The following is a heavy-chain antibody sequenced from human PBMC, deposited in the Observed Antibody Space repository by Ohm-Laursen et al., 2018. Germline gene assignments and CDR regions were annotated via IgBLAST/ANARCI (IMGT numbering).Heavy chain of an antibody. CDR1: GITFSDYY. V-gene: IGHV3-11*01. J-gene: IGHJ5*02. D-gene: IGHD5-24*01. Sequence: GSLRLSCAASGITFSDYYMSWIRQAPGKGLEWVSYISSSGSTIYYADSVKGRFTISRDNAKNSLYLQMNSLGAEDTAAYYCARVSRGTLQSPWGQGTLVTVSS. CDR2: ISSSGSTI. CDR3: ARVSRGTLQSP.